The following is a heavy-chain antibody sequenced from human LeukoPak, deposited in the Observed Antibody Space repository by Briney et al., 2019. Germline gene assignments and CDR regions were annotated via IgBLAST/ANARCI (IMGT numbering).Heavy chain of an antibody. Sequence: SETLSLTCTVSGYSISSGYYWGWIRQPPGKGLEWIGSIYHSGSTYYNPSLKSRVTISVDTSKNQFSLKLSSVTAADTAVYYCASLSSSWYALGYWGQGTLVTVSS. D-gene: IGHD6-13*01. V-gene: IGHV4-38-2*02. J-gene: IGHJ4*02. CDR2: IYHSGST. CDR1: GYSISSGYY. CDR3: ASLSSSWYALGY.